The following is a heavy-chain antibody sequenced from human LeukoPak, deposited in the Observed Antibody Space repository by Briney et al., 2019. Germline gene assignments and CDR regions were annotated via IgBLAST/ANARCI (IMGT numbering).Heavy chain of an antibody. CDR3: ARTRSKNYGGNSLFFYFDY. CDR2: IYYSGST. CDR1: GGSISSGDYY. D-gene: IGHD4-23*01. V-gene: IGHV4-30-4*01. J-gene: IGHJ4*02. Sequence: PSETLSLTCTVSGGSISSGDYYWSWIRQPPGKGLERIGYIYYSGSTYYNPSLKSRVTISVDTSKNQFSLKLSSVTAADTAVYYCARTRSKNYGGNSLFFYFDYWGQGTLVTVSS.